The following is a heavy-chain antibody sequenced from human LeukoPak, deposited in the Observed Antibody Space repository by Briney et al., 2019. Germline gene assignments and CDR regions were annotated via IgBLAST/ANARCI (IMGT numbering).Heavy chain of an antibody. Sequence: ASVKVSCKVSGYTLTELSMHWVRQAPGKGLEWMGGFDPEDGETIYAQKFQGRVTMTEDTSTDTAYMELSSLRSDDTAVYYCARDPYSGWQLDEFHYYSMDVWGQGTTVIVSS. CDR3: ARDPYSGWQLDEFHYYSMDV. CDR1: GYTLTELS. CDR2: FDPEDGET. J-gene: IGHJ6*02. D-gene: IGHD6-6*01. V-gene: IGHV1-24*01.